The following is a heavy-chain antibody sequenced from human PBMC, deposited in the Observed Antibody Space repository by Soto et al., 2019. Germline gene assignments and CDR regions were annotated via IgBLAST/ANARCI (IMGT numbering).Heavy chain of an antibody. Sequence: QVQLQESGPGLVKPSGTLSLTCAVSGGSISSSNWWSWVRQPPGKGLEWIGEIYHSGSTNYNPSLKRRVHISVDKSKNQFSLKVSSVTAADTAVYYCAGRNSSGYYPDAFDIWGQGTMVTVSS. V-gene: IGHV4-4*02. CDR2: IYHSGST. D-gene: IGHD3-22*01. J-gene: IGHJ3*02. CDR1: GGSISSSNW. CDR3: AGRNSSGYYPDAFDI.